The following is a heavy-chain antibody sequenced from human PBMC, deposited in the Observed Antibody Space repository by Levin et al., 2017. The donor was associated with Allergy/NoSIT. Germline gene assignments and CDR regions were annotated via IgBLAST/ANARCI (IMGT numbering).Heavy chain of an antibody. D-gene: IGHD2-21*02. CDR3: ARGAYCGGDCYSEWYFDLWGRGTLVTVSSGAGTVSLCDGFDI. CDR1: GFTFRRYW. Sequence: GGSLRLSCAASGFTFRRYWLTWVRQAPGKGLEWLANIKQDGITKYYVGSVEGRFTISRDNAKNSLYLQMNSLRVEDTAVYYCARGAYCGGDCYSEWYFDLWGRGTLVTVSSGAGTVSLCDGFDIWGQGTMVTVSS. J-gene: IGHJ3*02. CDR2: IKQDGITK. V-gene: IGHV3-7*04.